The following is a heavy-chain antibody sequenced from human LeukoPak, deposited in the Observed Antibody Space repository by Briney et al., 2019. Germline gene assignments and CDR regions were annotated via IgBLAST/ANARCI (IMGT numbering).Heavy chain of an antibody. J-gene: IGHJ4*02. CDR3: AREGVAAAGTELDY. Sequence: GGSLRLSCAASGFTLSSYGMHWVRQAPGKGLEWVAVIWYDGSNKYYADSVKGRFTISRDNSKDTLYLQMNSLRAEDTAVYYCAREGVAAAGTELDYWGQGTLVTVSS. D-gene: IGHD6-13*01. CDR2: IWYDGSNK. CDR1: GFTLSSYG. V-gene: IGHV3-33*01.